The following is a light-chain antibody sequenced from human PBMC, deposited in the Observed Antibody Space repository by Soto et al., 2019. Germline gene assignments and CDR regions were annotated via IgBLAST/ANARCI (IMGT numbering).Light chain of an antibody. CDR2: EVT. Sequence: QSALTQPASVSGSPGQTITISCTGTTSDFGFYNYVSWYQHHPGKAPKLLIYEVTNRHSGVSNRFSGSKSGNTASLTISGLQAEDEADYYCSSYTSSTDYVFGTGTKVTVL. CDR3: SSYTSSTDYV. CDR1: TSDFGFYNY. J-gene: IGLJ1*01. V-gene: IGLV2-14*01.